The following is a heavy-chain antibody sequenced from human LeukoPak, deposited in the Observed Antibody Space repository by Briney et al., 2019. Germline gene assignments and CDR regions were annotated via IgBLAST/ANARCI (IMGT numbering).Heavy chain of an antibody. CDR3: AREGLYCSSGTCYGEY. Sequence: ASVKVSCKASGYTFATYAISWVRQAPGQGLEWMGWISAYNGNTNYAQKFQGRVTMTRDTSTNTAYMELSSLTSEDTAIYFCAREGLYCSSGTCYGEYWGQGTLVTVSS. V-gene: IGHV1-18*01. CDR1: GYTFATYA. CDR2: ISAYNGNT. J-gene: IGHJ4*02. D-gene: IGHD2-15*01.